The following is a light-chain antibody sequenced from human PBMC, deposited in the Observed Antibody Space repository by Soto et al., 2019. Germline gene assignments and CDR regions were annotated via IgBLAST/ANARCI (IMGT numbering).Light chain of an antibody. J-gene: IGLJ7*01. CDR2: DGG. CDR3: QVWDSDTDHPV. CDR1: NIGTKS. Sequence: SYELTQSPSVSVAPGQTATIACGGNNIGTKSVNWYQQKPGQAPVLVVYDGGDRPSGIPERFSGSKSGNTATLTISRVEAGDEADYYCQVWDSDTDHPVFGGGTQLTVL. V-gene: IGLV3-21*02.